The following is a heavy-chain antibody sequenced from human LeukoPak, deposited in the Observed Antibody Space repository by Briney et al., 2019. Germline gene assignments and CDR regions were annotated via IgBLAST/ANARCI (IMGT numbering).Heavy chain of an antibody. CDR2: ISYNGDTT. CDR1: GFTFDDYA. J-gene: IGHJ4*02. Sequence: QPGGSLRLSCAASGFTFDDYAMTWIRQAPGKGLDWVSVISYNGDTTYYEDSVKGRFTISRDNSKNTLYLQMNGLRVEDTAVYYCAKESPAFDCWGQGTLVTVSS. CDR3: AKESPAFDC. V-gene: IGHV3-23*01.